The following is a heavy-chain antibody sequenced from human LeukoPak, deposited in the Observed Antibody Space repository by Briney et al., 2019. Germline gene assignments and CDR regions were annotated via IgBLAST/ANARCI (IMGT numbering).Heavy chain of an antibody. CDR3: VPTAGYSSGWYNFDY. V-gene: IGHV1-69*05. CDR1: GGTFSSYA. Sequence: SVKVSCKASGGTFSSYAISWVRQAPGQGLEWMGGIIPIFGTANYAQKFQGRVTITTDESTSTAYMELSSLRSEDRAVYYCVPTAGYSSGWYNFDYWGQGTLVTVSS. J-gene: IGHJ4*02. CDR2: IIPIFGTA. D-gene: IGHD6-19*01.